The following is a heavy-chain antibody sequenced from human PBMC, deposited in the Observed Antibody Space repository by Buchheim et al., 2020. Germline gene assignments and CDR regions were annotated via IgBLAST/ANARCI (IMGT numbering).Heavy chain of an antibody. Sequence: QVQLVESGGGVVQPGRSLRLSCAASGFTFSSYGMHWVRQAPGKGLEWVAVISYDGSNKYYADSVKGRFTISRDNSKNTLYLQMNSLRAEDTAVYYCAAARAGIGYYFDYWGQGTL. CDR2: ISYDGSNK. V-gene: IGHV3-30*03. D-gene: IGHD6-19*01. J-gene: IGHJ4*02. CDR3: AAARAGIGYYFDY. CDR1: GFTFSSYG.